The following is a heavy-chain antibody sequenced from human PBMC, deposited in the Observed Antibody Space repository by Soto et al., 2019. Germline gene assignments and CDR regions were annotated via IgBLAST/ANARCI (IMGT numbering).Heavy chain of an antibody. D-gene: IGHD4-17*01. CDR1: GYTFTSYV. V-gene: IGHV1-3*01. J-gene: IGHJ6*02. CDR3: ARDSGYGDYEAFVDV. CDR2: INAGNGNT. Sequence: ASVKVSCKASGYTFTSYVMHWVRQAPGQALEWMGWINAGNGNTKYSQKLQGRVTMTTDTSTSTAYMELRSLRSDDTAVYYCARDSGYGDYEAFVDVWGQGTTVTSP.